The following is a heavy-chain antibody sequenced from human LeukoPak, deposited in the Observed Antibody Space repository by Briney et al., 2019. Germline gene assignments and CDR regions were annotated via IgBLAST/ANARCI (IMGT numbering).Heavy chain of an antibody. CDR1: GYTFTSYG. V-gene: IGHV1-18*01. CDR2: ITPFNGNT. J-gene: IGHJ4*02. Sequence: ASVKVSCKVSGYTFTSYGINWVRQAPGQGLEWMGWITPFNGNTDYAQKFQGRVTMTTDTSTNTAYMELRSLRSDDTAVYYCARGGAVGPNPYYSDYWGQGTLVTVSS. D-gene: IGHD1-26*01. CDR3: ARGGAVGPNPYYSDY.